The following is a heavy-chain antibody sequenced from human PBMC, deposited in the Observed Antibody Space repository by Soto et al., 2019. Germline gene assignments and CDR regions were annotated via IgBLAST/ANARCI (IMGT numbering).Heavy chain of an antibody. CDR1: GGSFISYH. Sequence: KPSDTLSLTCAASGGSFISYHFILIRQTPGKGLEWIGEINHLTTTNYNPSLKSRVIISLDTPKNQFSLKLSSVTAADTAVYYCARGYDTALAPIFRGQGILVTVSS. J-gene: IGHJ4*02. CDR3: ARGYDTALAPIF. CDR2: INHLTTT. V-gene: IGHV4-34*01. D-gene: IGHD5-18*01.